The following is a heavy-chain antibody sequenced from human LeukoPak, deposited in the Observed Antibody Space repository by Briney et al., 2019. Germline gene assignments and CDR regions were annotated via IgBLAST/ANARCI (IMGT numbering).Heavy chain of an antibody. CDR2: IYYSGST. D-gene: IGHD3-10*01. V-gene: IGHV4-39*01. J-gene: IGHJ4*02. Sequence: PSETLSLTCTVSGGSISSSSYYWGWIRQPPGKGLEWIGSIYYSGSTYYNPSLKSRVTISVDTSKNQFSLKLSSVTAADTAVYYCARHDYYPYVTPYFHYWGQGTLVTVSP. CDR1: GGSISSSSYY. CDR3: ARHDYYPYVTPYFHY.